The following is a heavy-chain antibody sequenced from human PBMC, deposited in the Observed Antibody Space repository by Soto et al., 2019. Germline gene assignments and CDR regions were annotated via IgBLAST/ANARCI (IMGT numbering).Heavy chain of an antibody. V-gene: IGHV1-18*01. D-gene: IGHD2-15*01. J-gene: IGHJ3*02. Sequence: QVQLVQSGAEVKKPGASVKVSCKASGYTFTSHGISWGRQAPGQGLEWMGWISVYNGKTNYAQNLQGRVTMTTDTYTSTAYMELRSLRSDDTAVYYCARDIYGGNCCDAFDIWGQGTLVTVSS. CDR3: ARDIYGGNCCDAFDI. CDR2: ISVYNGKT. CDR1: GYTFTSHG.